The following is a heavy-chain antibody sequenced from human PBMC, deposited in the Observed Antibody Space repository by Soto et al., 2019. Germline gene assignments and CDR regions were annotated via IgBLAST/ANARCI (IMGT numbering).Heavy chain of an antibody. J-gene: IGHJ5*02. Sequence: QVQLVQSGAEGKKPGASVNVSCEASGYTFTGHALHWVRQAPGQRLEWMGWINGGNGDTRYSQRFQGRGTIIRDSTASTFDMELSRLRPEDTAVNYRMRSAIRPSGGLIGPFDLWGQGTQVIVSS. D-gene: IGHD3-16*02. V-gene: IGHV1-3*01. CDR3: MRSAIRPSGGLIGPFDL. CDR2: INGGNGDT. CDR1: GYTFTGHA.